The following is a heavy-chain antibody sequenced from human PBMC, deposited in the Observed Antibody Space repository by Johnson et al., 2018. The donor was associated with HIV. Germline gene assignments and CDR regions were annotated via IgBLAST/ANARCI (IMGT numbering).Heavy chain of an antibody. Sequence: VQLVESGGGLIQPGGSLRLSCAASGFTFSNYDMYWVRQATGTGLEWVSGIGTAGDTYYADSLQGRFTISREDAKNSLYLQMNSLRAEDTAVYYCARDRLAAADPDAFDIWGQGTMVTVSS. CDR3: ARDRLAAADPDAFDI. CDR1: GFTFSNYD. D-gene: IGHD6-13*01. J-gene: IGHJ3*02. V-gene: IGHV3-13*01. CDR2: IGTAGDT.